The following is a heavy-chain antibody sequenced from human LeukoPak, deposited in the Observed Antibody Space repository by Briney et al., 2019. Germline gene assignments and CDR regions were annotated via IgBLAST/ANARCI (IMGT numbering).Heavy chain of an antibody. D-gene: IGHD3-10*01. CDR1: GFTFNSYA. CDR3: ARGGTNYYYMDV. J-gene: IGHJ6*03. V-gene: IGHV3-23*01. CDR2: ISGSGDRT. Sequence: GGSQRLSCAASGFTFNSYAMSWVRQAPGKGLEWVSAISGSGDRTFYADSVKGRLTISRDNSKSTLYLQLNTVRAEDTALYYCARGGTNYYYMDVWGNGTTVTVSS.